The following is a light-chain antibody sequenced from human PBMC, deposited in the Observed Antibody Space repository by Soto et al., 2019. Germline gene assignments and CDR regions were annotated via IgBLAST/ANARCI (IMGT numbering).Light chain of an antibody. J-gene: IGKJ1*01. CDR1: QSVSSSY. CDR2: GAS. V-gene: IGKV3D-15*01. Sequence: DIVMTQSPATLSVSPVERATFSCRAIQSVSSSYLAWYQQKPGQAPRLLIYGASSRATGIPDRFSGSGSGTEFTLTISSLQSEDFAVYYCQQYNNWPPWTFGQGTRVDIK. CDR3: QQYNNWPPWT.